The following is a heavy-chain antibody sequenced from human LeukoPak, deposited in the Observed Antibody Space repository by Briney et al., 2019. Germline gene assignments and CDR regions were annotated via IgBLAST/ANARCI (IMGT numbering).Heavy chain of an antibody. CDR2: ISGSGGSI. CDR3: AKIDWNYGEADY. Sequence: GGSLRLSCAASGFSFSSYAMSWVRQAPGKGLEWVSAISGSGGSIYYADSVKGRFTISRDNSKNTLYLQMNSLRAEDTALYYCAKIDWNYGEADYWGQGTLVTVSS. D-gene: IGHD1-7*01. CDR1: GFSFSSYA. V-gene: IGHV3-23*01. J-gene: IGHJ4*02.